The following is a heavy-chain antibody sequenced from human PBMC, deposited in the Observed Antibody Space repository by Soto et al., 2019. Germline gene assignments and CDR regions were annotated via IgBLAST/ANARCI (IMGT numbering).Heavy chain of an antibody. Sequence: QVHLVQSGAEVKKPGSSVNVSCKTSGGTFGNSAVTWVRQAPGQGLEWMGGIVPMFGTANYAQKFQGRLTITAEESTNPAYMELTSLTFDDTAVYYCARDGDLRNAFWSGPWGGGWFDPWGQGILVTVSS. CDR3: ARDGDLRNAFWSGPWGGGWFDP. D-gene: IGHD3-3*01. J-gene: IGHJ5*02. CDR2: IVPMFGTA. V-gene: IGHV1-69*12. CDR1: GGTFGNSA.